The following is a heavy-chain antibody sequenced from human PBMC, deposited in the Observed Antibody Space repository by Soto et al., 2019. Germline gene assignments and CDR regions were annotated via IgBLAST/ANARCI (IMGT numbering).Heavy chain of an antibody. CDR3: ARLPDD. Sequence: SETLSLTCTVSGGSVNSGNYYWSWIRQPPGKGLEWIGYIYYAGGPNYNPSLKSRVTISVGTSKSQFSLKLSSVTAADTAVYYCARLPDDWGQGILVTVS. J-gene: IGHJ4*02. D-gene: IGHD2-2*01. CDR2: IYYAGGP. V-gene: IGHV4-61*01. CDR1: GGSVNSGNYY.